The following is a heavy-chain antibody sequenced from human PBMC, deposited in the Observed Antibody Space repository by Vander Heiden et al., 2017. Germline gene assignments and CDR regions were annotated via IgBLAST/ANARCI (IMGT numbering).Heavy chain of an antibody. CDR3: AREGVVVTPIPDPFDI. V-gene: IGHV1-8*01. Sequence: QVQLVQSGADVKKPGASVTVPCKASGYPFRSYDIHWVRQAAGQGLEWMGWMNPNSGNTGYAQKFQGRVTMTRSTSISTAYMELSSLTSEDTAVYYCAREGVVVTPIPDPFDIWGQGTMVTVSS. CDR1: GYPFRSYD. CDR2: MNPNSGNT. D-gene: IGHD2-21*02. J-gene: IGHJ3*02.